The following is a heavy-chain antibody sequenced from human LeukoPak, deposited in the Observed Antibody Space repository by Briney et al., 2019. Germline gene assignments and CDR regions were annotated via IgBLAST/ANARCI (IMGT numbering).Heavy chain of an antibody. J-gene: IGHJ4*02. V-gene: IGHV3-15*01. CDR3: STDDSSGYRPFDY. CDR1: GFSFSYAW. D-gene: IGHD3-22*01. CDR2: IKSKIDGGTT. Sequence: GGPLRLSCAASGFSFSYAWMSWVRQTPGKGLEWVGLIKSKIDGGTTDYAAPVKGRFTISRDDSKNTLYLQMNSLKAEDTAVYYCSTDDSSGYRPFDYWGQGTLVTVSS.